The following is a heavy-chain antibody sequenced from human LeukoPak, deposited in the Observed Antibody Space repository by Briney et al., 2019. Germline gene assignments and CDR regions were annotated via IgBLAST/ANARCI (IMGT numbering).Heavy chain of an antibody. J-gene: IGHJ4*02. CDR2: MNPNSGHT. V-gene: IGHV1-8*01. CDR3: ARERDNWDLDS. D-gene: IGHD1-20*01. CDR1: AYTFISYD. Sequence: ASVKVSCKASAYTFISYDINWVRQATGQRPEWMGWMNPNSGHTGYAQKFQGRVTMTRDTSISTANMELSSLRSEDTAVYYCARERDNWDLDSWGQGTLVTVSS.